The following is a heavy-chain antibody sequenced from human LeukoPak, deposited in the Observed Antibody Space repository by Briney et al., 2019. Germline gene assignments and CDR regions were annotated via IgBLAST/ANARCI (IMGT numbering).Heavy chain of an antibody. Sequence: GGSLRLSCAASGCTFSSYWMSWVRQAPGKGLEWVANIKQDGSEKYYVDSVKGRFTISRDNAKNSLYLQMNSLRAEDTAVYYCAREGYNGFGYWGQGTLVTVSS. CDR3: AREGYNGFGY. D-gene: IGHD5-24*01. CDR1: GCTFSSYW. J-gene: IGHJ4*02. CDR2: IKQDGSEK. V-gene: IGHV3-7*01.